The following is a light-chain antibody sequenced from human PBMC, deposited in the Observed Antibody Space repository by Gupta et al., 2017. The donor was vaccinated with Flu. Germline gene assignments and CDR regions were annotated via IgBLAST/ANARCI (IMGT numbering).Light chain of an antibody. V-gene: IGKV1-12*01. Sequence: DIDMTQSTSSVSASVGDRVTITCRASQGISLWLDWYQQRPGKAPNLLISAASSLQSGVPSRFSGSASGTDFTLTINSLQPEDFATYYCQQANSFPLTFGGGTKVEIK. J-gene: IGKJ4*01. CDR1: QGISLW. CDR2: AAS. CDR3: QQANSFPLT.